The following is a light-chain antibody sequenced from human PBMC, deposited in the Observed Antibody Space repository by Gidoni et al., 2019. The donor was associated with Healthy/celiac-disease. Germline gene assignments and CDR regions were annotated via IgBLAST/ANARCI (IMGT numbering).Light chain of an antibody. V-gene: IGKV3-20*01. J-gene: IGKJ1*01. CDR1: QSVSSSY. Sequence: EIVLTPSPGTLSLSPGERATLSCRASQSVSSSYLAWYQQKPGQAPRLLIYGASSRATGIPDRFSGSGSGTDFTLTISRLEPEDFAVCYCQQYGSSPPGWTFGQGTKVEIK. CDR2: GAS. CDR3: QQYGSSPPGWT.